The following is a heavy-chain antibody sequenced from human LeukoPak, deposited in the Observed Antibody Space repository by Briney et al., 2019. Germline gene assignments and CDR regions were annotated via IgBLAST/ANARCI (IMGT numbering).Heavy chain of an antibody. Sequence: GGSLRLSCAASGFTFDDYGMSWVRQAPGKGLEWVSVIYSGGSTYYADSVKGRFTISRDNSKNTLYLQMNSLRAEDAAVYYCARTGYYDSSGYYYYAFDIWGQGTMVTVSS. CDR3: ARTGYYDSSGYYYYAFDI. D-gene: IGHD3-22*01. CDR1: GFTFDDYG. V-gene: IGHV3-53*01. CDR2: IYSGGST. J-gene: IGHJ3*02.